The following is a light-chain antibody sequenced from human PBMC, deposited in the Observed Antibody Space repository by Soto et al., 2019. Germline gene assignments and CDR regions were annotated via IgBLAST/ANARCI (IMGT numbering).Light chain of an antibody. CDR1: QSVSRN. CDR2: DTS. V-gene: IGKV3D-15*01. Sequence: ETVMTQSPATLSVYPGERATLSCRASQSVSRNLAWYQQRPGQALRLLIYDTSTRATGIPSRFSGSGSGTEFTLTISSLQSEDFAVYYCQQYKNWPPITFGGGTKVEIK. CDR3: QQYKNWPPIT. J-gene: IGKJ4*01.